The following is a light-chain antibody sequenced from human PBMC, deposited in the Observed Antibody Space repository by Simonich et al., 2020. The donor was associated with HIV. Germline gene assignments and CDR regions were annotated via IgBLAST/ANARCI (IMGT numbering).Light chain of an antibody. CDR3: QQYKSYSQT. V-gene: IGKV1-5*03. CDR2: KAS. Sequence: DIQMTQSPSTLSASVGDRVTITCRASQIISSWLAWDQKKPGKAPKLLIYKASTLKTGVPSRFSGSGSGTEFTLTISSLQPDDFATYYCQQYKSYSQTFGQGTKLEIK. CDR1: QIISSW. J-gene: IGKJ2*01.